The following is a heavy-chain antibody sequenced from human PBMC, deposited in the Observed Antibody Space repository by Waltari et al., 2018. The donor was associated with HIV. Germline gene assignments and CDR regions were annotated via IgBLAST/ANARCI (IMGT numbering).Heavy chain of an antibody. CDR2: IKQDGSEK. J-gene: IGHJ4*02. CDR1: GFTFRSYW. CDR3: ARGGFYGSGSKVN. Sequence: EVQLVESGGGLVQPGGSLRLSCAASGFTFRSYWMSWVRQAPGEGVEWVANIKQDGSEKYYVDSVNGRFTISRDNAENSLYLQMNSLRAEDTAVYYCARGGFYGSGSKVNWGQGTLVTVSS. V-gene: IGHV3-7*04. D-gene: IGHD3-10*01.